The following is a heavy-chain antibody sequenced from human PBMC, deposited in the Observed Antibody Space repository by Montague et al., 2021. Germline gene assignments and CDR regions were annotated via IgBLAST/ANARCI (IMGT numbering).Heavy chain of an antibody. CDR1: GDSISSYEYY. CDR3: ARDSPVVDPWVGVHNGAFDI. CDR2: VYKRGDT. D-gene: IGHD3-10*01. Sequence: TLSLTCSVSGDSISSYEYYWTWIRQPAGRGLEWIGRVYKRGDTNTNPSLRSRLTLSVDTSKNHFSLTLTSVTAADTAVYFCARDSPVVDPWVGVHNGAFDIWGQGTMVAVSS. V-gene: IGHV4-61*02. J-gene: IGHJ3*02.